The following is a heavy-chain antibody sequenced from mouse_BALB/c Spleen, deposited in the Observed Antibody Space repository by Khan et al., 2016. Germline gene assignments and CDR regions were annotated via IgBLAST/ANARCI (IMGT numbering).Heavy chain of an antibody. D-gene: IGHD1-1*01. CDR2: INPNTGEP. V-gene: IGHV9-3*02. CDR3: AEDYYGSNWFAY. Sequence: QIQLVQSGPELKKPGETVKISCKASGYTFTNYGMHWVKQAPGTGLKWMGWINPNTGEPTYAEEFKGRFAFSLATSSSTAYLQIHHLKNEDTATYFCAEDYYGSNWFAYWGQGTLVTVSA. J-gene: IGHJ3*01. CDR1: GYTFTNYG.